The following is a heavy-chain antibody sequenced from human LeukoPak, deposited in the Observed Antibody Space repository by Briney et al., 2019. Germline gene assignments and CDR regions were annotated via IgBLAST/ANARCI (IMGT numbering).Heavy chain of an antibody. CDR3: ARGDGRYSYGLTGYYYYMDV. V-gene: IGHV1-69*05. D-gene: IGHD5-18*01. J-gene: IGHJ6*03. CDR2: IIPIFGTA. CDR1: GGTFSSYA. Sequence: SVKVSCKASGGTFSSYAISWVRQAPGQGLEWMGGIIPIFGTADYAQKFQGRVTITTDESTSTAYMELGSLRSEDTAVYYCARGDGRYSYGLTGYYYYMDVWGKGTTVTVSS.